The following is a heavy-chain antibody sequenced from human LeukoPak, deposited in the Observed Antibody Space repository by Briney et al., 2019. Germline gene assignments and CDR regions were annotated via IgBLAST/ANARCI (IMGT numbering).Heavy chain of an antibody. Sequence: GESLKISCKGSGYSFTSYWIGWVRQAPGQGLEWMGWISAYNGNTNYAQKLQGRVTMTTDTSTSTAYMELRSLRSDDTAVYYCARVKEAWLGSAFDIWGQGTMVTVSS. D-gene: IGHD6-19*01. CDR3: ARVKEAWLGSAFDI. J-gene: IGHJ3*02. V-gene: IGHV1-18*04. CDR2: ISAYNGNT. CDR1: GYSFTSYW.